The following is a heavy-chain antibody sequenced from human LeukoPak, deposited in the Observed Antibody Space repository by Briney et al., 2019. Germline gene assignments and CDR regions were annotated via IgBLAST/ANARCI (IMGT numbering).Heavy chain of an antibody. CDR1: GGSISSSSHY. CDR3: ARGSPHHGYLGDY. J-gene: IGHJ4*02. D-gene: IGHD5-24*01. V-gene: IGHV4-39*07. Sequence: SETLSLTCSVSGGSISSSSHYWDWIRQPPGEGLEWIGSIYYSGSTYYNPSLKSRVTISVDTSKNQFSLKLSSVTAADTAVYYCARGSPHHGYLGDYWGQGTLVTVSS. CDR2: IYYSGST.